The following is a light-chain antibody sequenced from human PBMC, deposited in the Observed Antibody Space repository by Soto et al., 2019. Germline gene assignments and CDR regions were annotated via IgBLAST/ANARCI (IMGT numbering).Light chain of an antibody. J-gene: IGKJ5*01. CDR2: GAS. Sequence: EIVLTQSPATLSLSPGERATLSCRASQSVSSYLAWYQQKPGQAPRLLIYGASSRATGIPDRFSGSGSGTDFTLTINRLEPEDSAVYYCQQYRSLITFGQGTRLEIK. CDR1: QSVSSY. V-gene: IGKV3-20*01. CDR3: QQYRSLIT.